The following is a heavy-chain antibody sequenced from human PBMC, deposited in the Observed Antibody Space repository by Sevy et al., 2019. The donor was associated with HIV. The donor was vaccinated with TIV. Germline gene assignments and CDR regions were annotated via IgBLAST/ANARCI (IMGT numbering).Heavy chain of an antibody. CDR3: AQETVGRFDS. J-gene: IGHJ4*02. CDR1: GFTFSAYW. Sequence: GGSLRLSCAASGFTFSAYWMNWVRQAPGKGLEWVANIKSDGSGKHYVDSVEGRFTISRDNAKNSLYLQMNSLRVEDTAVYYCAQETVGRFDSWGQGTLVTVSS. CDR2: IKSDGSGK. V-gene: IGHV3-7*01. D-gene: IGHD3-16*01.